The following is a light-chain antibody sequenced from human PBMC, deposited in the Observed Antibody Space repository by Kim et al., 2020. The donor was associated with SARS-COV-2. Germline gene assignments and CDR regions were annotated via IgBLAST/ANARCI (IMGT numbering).Light chain of an antibody. V-gene: IGKV3-20*01. Sequence: EIVLTQNPGTLSLSPGERATLSCRASQTVSSNYLAWYQQRPGQAPRLLISGASNRATGIPDKFSGSGSGTDFTLTISRLEPEDFAVYYCQQYGSSPYTFGQGTKVDIK. CDR1: QTVSSNY. CDR2: GAS. CDR3: QQYGSSPYT. J-gene: IGKJ2*01.